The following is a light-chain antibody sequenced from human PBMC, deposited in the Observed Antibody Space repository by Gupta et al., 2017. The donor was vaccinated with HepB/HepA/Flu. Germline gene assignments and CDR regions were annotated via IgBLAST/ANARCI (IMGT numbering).Light chain of an antibody. CDR2: AAS. J-gene: IGKJ3*01. V-gene: IGKV1-39*01. CDR3: QQSYSTPPVT. CDR1: QSISSY. Sequence: IQMTQSPSSLSASVGDRVTITCRASQSISSYLNWYQQKPVKAPKLLIYAASSLQSGVPSRFSVSGSGTDFTLTISSLQPEDFATYYCQQSYSTPPVTFGPGTKVEIK.